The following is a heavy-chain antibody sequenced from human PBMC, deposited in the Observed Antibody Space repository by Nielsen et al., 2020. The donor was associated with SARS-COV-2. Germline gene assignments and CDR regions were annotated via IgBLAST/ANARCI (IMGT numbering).Heavy chain of an antibody. V-gene: IGHV7-4-1*02. J-gene: IGHJ6*02. CDR3: ASGVVVVPALDYYYYGMDV. D-gene: IGHD2-2*01. Sequence: WVRQAPGQGLEWMGWINTNTGNPTYAQGFTGRFVFSLDTSVSTAYLQISSLKAEDTAVYYCASGVVVVPALDYYYYGMDVWGQGTTVTVPS. CDR2: INTNTGNP.